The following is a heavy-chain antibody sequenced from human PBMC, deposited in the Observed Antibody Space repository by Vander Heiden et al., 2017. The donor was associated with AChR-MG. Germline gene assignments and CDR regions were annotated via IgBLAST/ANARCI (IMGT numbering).Heavy chain of an antibody. D-gene: IGHD6-19*01. V-gene: IGHV3-7*01. J-gene: IGHJ4*02. CDR2: INQDGSEK. CDR1: VFTFHSFW. CDR3: ARGWGGWYDY. Sequence: EVQPVESGGALVQPGGSLRLPCPVSVFTFHSFWMNWVRQAPGEGLEWVANINQDGSEKYYVDSVKGRFNISRDNAKNSLYLQMNSLRAEDTAVYYCARGWGGWYDYWGQGTLATVSS.